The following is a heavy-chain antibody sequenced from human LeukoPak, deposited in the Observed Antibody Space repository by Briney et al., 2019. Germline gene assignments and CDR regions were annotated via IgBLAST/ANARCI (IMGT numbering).Heavy chain of an antibody. CDR1: GFTFSDYF. V-gene: IGHV3-11*04. D-gene: IGHD3-22*01. CDR2: ISTDGDSV. J-gene: IGHJ4*02. CDR3: VVGSSCCYTHGFYFDY. Sequence: GGSLRLSCAASGFTFSDYFMTWIRQTPGKGLEWISYISTDGDSVYYADSVRGRFTISRDNAKNSLYLQMTFLRAEDTAVYYCVVGSSCCYTHGFYFDYCGQGALVTVSS.